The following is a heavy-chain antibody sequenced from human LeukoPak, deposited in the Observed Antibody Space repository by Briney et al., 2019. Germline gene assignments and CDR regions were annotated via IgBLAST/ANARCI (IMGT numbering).Heavy chain of an antibody. CDR3: AASLGPLTEY. CDR2: VNSGGSGT. CDR1: GFNFASHW. D-gene: IGHD7-27*01. J-gene: IGHJ4*02. Sequence: GSLRLSCAASGFNFASHWMHWVRQTPGKGLVWVSRVNSGGSGTSYADSVEGRFTISGDNAKSTLHLQMNSLRAEDTAVYYCAASLGPLTEYWGQGTLVTVSS. V-gene: IGHV3-74*01.